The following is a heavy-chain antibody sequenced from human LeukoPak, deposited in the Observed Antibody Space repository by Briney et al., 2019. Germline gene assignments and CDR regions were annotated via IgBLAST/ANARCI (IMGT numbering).Heavy chain of an antibody. CDR1: GYTFTSYG. J-gene: IGHJ5*02. D-gene: IGHD2-2*01. Sequence: ASVEVSCKASGYTFTSYGISWVRQAPGQGLEWMGWISAYNGNTNYAQKLQGRVTMTTDTSTSTAYMELRSLRSDDTAVYYCAREPLGYCSSTSCSHIGELGFDPWGQGTLVTVSS. CDR3: AREPLGYCSSTSCSHIGELGFDP. V-gene: IGHV1-18*01. CDR2: ISAYNGNT.